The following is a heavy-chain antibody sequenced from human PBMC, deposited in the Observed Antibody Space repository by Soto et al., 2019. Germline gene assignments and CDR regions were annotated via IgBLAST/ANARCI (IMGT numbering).Heavy chain of an antibody. CDR2: IDGSGTTK. D-gene: IGHD3-10*01. Sequence: EVQLLESGGGLVQPGGSLRLSCGVSGFTFNDFEMSWVRQAPGKGLEWLAYIDGSGTTKKYADSVRGRLTISRDNPNNSLFLQMSSLSAADTAIYYCARGFGRFNYWGQGTLVSVSS. CDR3: ARGFGRFNY. J-gene: IGHJ4*02. V-gene: IGHV3-48*03. CDR1: GFTFNDFE.